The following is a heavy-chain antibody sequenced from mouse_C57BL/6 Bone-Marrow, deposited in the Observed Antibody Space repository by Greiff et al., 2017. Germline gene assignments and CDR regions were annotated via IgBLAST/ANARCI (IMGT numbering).Heavy chain of an antibody. Sequence: QVQLQQPGAGLVKPGASVKLSCKASGYTFTSYWMHWVKQRPGRGFEWIGRIDPNSGGTTYNEQFKRKATLTVYKPSSTAYMQLSSLKSEDSAFYYCARRAMDDWGKGTSVTVSS. V-gene: IGHV1-72*01. CDR1: GYTFTSYW. J-gene: IGHJ4*01. CDR3: ARRAMDD. CDR2: IDPNSGGT.